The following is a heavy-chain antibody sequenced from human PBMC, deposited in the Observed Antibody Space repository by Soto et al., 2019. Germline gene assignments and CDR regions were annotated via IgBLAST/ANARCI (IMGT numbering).Heavy chain of an antibody. CDR3: ARVVGVASYYFDY. CDR1: GFTVSSNY. D-gene: IGHD1-26*01. J-gene: IGHJ4*02. Sequence: EVQLVESGGGLVQPGGSLRLSCAASGFTVSSNYMSWVRQAPGKGLEWVSIIYSGGRTYYADSVKGRFTISRDNSKNTLYLQMNSLRAEDTAVYYCARVVGVASYYFDYWGQGTLVTVYS. V-gene: IGHV3-66*01. CDR2: IYSGGRT.